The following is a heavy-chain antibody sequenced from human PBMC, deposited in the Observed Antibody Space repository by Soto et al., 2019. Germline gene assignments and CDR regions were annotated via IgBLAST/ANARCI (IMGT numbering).Heavy chain of an antibody. CDR1: GFTFSIYC. CDR3: AKAATYCGGDCYTFDY. J-gene: IGHJ4*02. CDR2: ISYDGRNK. Sequence: GGSLSLSCAASGFTFSIYCMHWVRQAPGKGLEWVAFISYDGRNKYYPDSVKGRFTISRDNSKNTLYLQMSSLRAEDTAVYYCAKAATYCGGDCYTFDYWGQGTPVTVSS. D-gene: IGHD2-21*02. V-gene: IGHV3-30*18.